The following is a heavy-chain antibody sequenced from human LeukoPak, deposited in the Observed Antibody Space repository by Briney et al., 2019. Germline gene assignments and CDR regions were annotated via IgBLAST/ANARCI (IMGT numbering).Heavy chain of an antibody. V-gene: IGHV3-48*03. CDR1: GFTFSSYE. Sequence: EGSLRLSCAASGFTFSSYEMNWVRQAPGKGLEWVSYISSSGSTIYYADYVKGRFTISRYHGKNSLYLQMNSLRAEDTAVYYCAELGITMIGGVWAKGTTVTISS. J-gene: IGHJ6*04. CDR2: ISSSGSTI. CDR3: AELGITMIGGV. D-gene: IGHD3-10*02.